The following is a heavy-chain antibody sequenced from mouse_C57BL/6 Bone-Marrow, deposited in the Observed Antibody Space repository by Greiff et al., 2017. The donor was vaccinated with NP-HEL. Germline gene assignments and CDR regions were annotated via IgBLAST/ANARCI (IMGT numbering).Heavy chain of an antibody. CDR2: IYPRSGNT. D-gene: IGHD2-2*01. J-gene: IGHJ2*01. CDR3: ARSGGGLRRTGFDY. CDR1: GYTFTSYG. V-gene: IGHV1-81*01. Sequence: QVQLQQSGAELARPGASVKLSCKASGYTFTSYGISWVKQRTGQGLEWIGEIYPRSGNTYYNEKFKGKATLTADKSSSTAYMELRSLTSEDSAVYFCARSGGGLRRTGFDYWGQGTTLTVSS.